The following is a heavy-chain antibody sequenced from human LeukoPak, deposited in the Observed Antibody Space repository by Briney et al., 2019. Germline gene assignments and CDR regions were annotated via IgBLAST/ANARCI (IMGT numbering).Heavy chain of an antibody. CDR3: ARERIGYYDSSGYAFDI. D-gene: IGHD3-22*01. Sequence: ASVKVSCXVSGYTFTDYYIHWVRQAPGHGLEWMGWINPNSGGTNYAQKFQGRVTMTRDTSISTAYMELSRLRSDDTAVYYCARERIGYYDSSGYAFDIWGQGTMVTVSS. CDR1: GYTFTDYY. V-gene: IGHV1-2*02. CDR2: INPNSGGT. J-gene: IGHJ3*02.